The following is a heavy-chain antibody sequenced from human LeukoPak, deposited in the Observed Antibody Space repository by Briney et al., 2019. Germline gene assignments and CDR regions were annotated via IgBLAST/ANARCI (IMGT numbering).Heavy chain of an antibody. D-gene: IGHD2-2*01. CDR3: ARDEVRAFGY. CDR1: GFTFSSYP. V-gene: IGHV3-30-3*01. J-gene: IGHJ4*02. CDR2: ISYDGINK. Sequence: QPGGSLRLSCAASGFTFSSYPIHWVRQAPGKGLEWVAVISYDGINKYYADSVKGRFTISRDNSKNTLYLRMNSLRAEDTAVYYCARDEVRAFGYWGQGTLVTVSS.